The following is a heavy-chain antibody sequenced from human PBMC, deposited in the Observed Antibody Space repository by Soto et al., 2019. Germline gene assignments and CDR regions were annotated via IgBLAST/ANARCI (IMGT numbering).Heavy chain of an antibody. V-gene: IGHV3-7*03. Sequence: PGGSLTLACAASGFTLCSCSMSWVRQAPGKGLEWVADMNQDGSGTSYVDSVKGRFTISRDNARNSLYLQMNSLRAEDTAMYYCAKDAGWYGMDVWGQGTTVTVSS. CDR2: MNQDGSGT. CDR3: AKDAGWYGMDV. J-gene: IGHJ6*02. CDR1: GFTLCSCS.